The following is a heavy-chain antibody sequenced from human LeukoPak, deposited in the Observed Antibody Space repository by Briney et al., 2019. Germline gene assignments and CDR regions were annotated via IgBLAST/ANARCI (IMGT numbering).Heavy chain of an antibody. Sequence: GGSLRLSCAASGFTFSSYSMNWVRQAPGKGLEWVSYISSSGSTIYYADSVKGRFTISRDNAKNSLYLQMNSLRAEDTAVYYCARVGIAAAKDYWGQGTLVTVSS. D-gene: IGHD6-13*01. CDR1: GFTFSSYS. J-gene: IGHJ4*02. CDR2: ISSSGSTI. CDR3: ARVGIAAAKDY. V-gene: IGHV3-48*04.